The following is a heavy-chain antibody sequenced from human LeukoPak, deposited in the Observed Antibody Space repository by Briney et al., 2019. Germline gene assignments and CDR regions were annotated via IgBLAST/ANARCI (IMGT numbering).Heavy chain of an antibody. Sequence: GGSLRLSCAASGFTFSNYGMNWVRQAPGKGLEWVSTISASGDITYYADSMKGRFTISRDNSKNALYLQVSGLRAEDTAVYYCARGSPYSSSYYYFDYWGQGTLVTVSS. D-gene: IGHD6-13*01. J-gene: IGHJ4*02. CDR1: GFTFSNYG. CDR3: ARGSPYSSSYYYFDY. V-gene: IGHV3-23*01. CDR2: ISASGDIT.